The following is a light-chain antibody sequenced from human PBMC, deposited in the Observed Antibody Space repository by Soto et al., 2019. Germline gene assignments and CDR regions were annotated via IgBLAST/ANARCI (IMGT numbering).Light chain of an antibody. CDR3: QQNNKWPPVT. J-gene: IGKJ4*01. CDR1: QTISND. CDR2: GAS. V-gene: IGKV3-15*01. Sequence: EVVMTQSPATVSVSPGEGVTLSCRASQTISNDLAWYQQKPGQAPRLLIYGASTRDTGVPARFSGGGSGTEFTLTISSRQSEDFAFYYCQQNNKWPPVTFGGGTKVEIK.